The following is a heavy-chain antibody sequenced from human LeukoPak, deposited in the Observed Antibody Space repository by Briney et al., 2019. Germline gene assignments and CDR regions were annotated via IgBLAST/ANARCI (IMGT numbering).Heavy chain of an antibody. CDR3: ARVRRTMIVVVITTVRYAFDI. Sequence: PSETLSLTCAVYGGSFSGYYWSWIRQPPGKGLEWIGEINHSGSTNYNPSLKSRVTISVDTSKNQFSLKLSSVTAADTAVYYCARVRRTMIVVVITTVRYAFDIWGQGTMVTVSS. CDR1: GGSFSGYY. CDR2: INHSGST. D-gene: IGHD3-22*01. J-gene: IGHJ3*02. V-gene: IGHV4-34*01.